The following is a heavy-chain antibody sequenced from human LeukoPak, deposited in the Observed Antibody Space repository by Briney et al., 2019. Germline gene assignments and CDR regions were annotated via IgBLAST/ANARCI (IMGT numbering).Heavy chain of an antibody. D-gene: IGHD3-22*01. CDR2: ISGSGGST. CDR3: ARFARGSGYFDY. CDR1: GFTFSSYA. J-gene: IGHJ4*02. Sequence: GGSLRLPCGASGFTFSSYAMSWVRQAPGKGLGWVSAISGSGGSTYYADSVKGRFTISRDNSKNTLYLQMNSLRAEDTAVYYCARFARGSGYFDYWGQGTLVTVSS. V-gene: IGHV3-23*01.